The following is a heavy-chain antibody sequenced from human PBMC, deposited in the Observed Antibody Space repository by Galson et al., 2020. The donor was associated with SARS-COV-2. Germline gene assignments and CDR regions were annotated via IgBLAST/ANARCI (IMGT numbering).Heavy chain of an antibody. CDR1: GFTFSSSW. CDR3: ARVGTRSGWKYYFDY. Sequence: TGGSLRLSCAASGFTFSSSWMHWDRQAPGKGMVWVSRINSDGSRTSYADSVKGRCTISRDNAKNTLYLQMNSLRAEDTAVYYCARVGTRSGWKYYFDYWGQGTLVTVSS. CDR2: INSDGSRT. V-gene: IGHV3-74*01. J-gene: IGHJ4*02. D-gene: IGHD6-19*01.